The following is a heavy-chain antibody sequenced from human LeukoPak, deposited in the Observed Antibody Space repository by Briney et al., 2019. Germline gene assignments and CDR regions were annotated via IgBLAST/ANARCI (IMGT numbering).Heavy chain of an antibody. J-gene: IGHJ1*01. V-gene: IGHV1-46*01. CDR3: VRVAVAGRGYIQH. Sequence: EASVKVSCKASGYTFTSYHLHWVRQAPGQRLEWMGIINASGGGTNYAQKFQGRVTMTRDTSTSTVYMELSSLRSEDMAVYYCVRVAVAGRGYIQHRGQGTLVTASS. CDR2: INASGGGT. D-gene: IGHD6-19*01. CDR1: GYTFTSYH.